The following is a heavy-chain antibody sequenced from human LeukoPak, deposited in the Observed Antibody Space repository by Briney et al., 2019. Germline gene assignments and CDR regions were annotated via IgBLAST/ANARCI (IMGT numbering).Heavy chain of an antibody. CDR1: GLTFSSYA. D-gene: IGHD3-3*01. V-gene: IGHV3-23*01. J-gene: IGHJ6*02. CDR2: ISGSGGST. CDR3: AKRLRFLEWLLPDYYYYYGMDV. Sequence: GGSLRLSCAATGLTFSSYAMSLVRQAPGKGLEWVSAISGSGGSTYYADSVKGRFTISRDNSKNTLYLQMNSLRAEDTAVYYCAKRLRFLEWLLPDYYYYYGMDVWGQGTTVTVSS.